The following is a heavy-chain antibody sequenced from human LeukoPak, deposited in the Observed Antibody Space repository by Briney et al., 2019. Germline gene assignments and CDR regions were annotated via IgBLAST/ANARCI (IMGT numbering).Heavy chain of an antibody. CDR2: ISAYNGKR. CDR3: ARDLPFDGLLEWLLEY. Sequence: GASVKVSCKASGYTFTSFGITWVRQAPGQGLEWMGWISAYNGKRHYAQKFNDRVIFTVDTSASTAYMEMWNLRSDDTAVYYCARDLPFDGLLEWLLEYWGQGTLVTVSS. J-gene: IGHJ1*01. V-gene: IGHV1-18*01. CDR1: GYTFTSFG. D-gene: IGHD3-3*01.